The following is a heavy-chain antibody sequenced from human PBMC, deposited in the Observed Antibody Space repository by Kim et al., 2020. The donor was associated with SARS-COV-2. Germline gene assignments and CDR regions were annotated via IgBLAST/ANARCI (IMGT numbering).Heavy chain of an antibody. CDR3: ARDAPELVVATIPLDGMDV. CDR1: GFTFSSYS. V-gene: IGHV3-48*02. CDR2: ISSSSTI. J-gene: IGHJ6*02. D-gene: IGHD5-12*01. Sequence: GGSLRLSCAASGFTFSSYSMNWVRQAPGKGLEWVSYISSSSTIYYADSVKGRFTISRDNAKNSLYLQMNSLRDEDTAVYYCARDAPELVVATIPLDGMDVWGQGTTVTVSS.